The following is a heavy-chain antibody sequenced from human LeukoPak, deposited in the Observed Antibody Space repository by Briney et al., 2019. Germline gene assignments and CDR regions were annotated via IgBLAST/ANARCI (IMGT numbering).Heavy chain of an antibody. CDR1: GYTFTSYG. CDR3: ARDLRSNCSGGSCYFGEGWFDP. D-gene: IGHD2-15*01. CDR2: ISAYNGNT. Sequence: GASVKVSCKASGYTFTSYGISWVRQAPGQGLEWMGWISAYNGNTNYAQRLQGRVTMTTDTSTSTVYMELRSLRSDDTAVYYCARDLRSNCSGGSCYFGEGWFDPWGQGTLVTVSS. V-gene: IGHV1-18*01. J-gene: IGHJ5*02.